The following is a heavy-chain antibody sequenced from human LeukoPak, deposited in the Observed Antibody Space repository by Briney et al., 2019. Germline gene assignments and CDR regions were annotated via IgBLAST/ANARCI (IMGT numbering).Heavy chain of an antibody. CDR2: IYYSGSI. V-gene: IGHV4-31*03. D-gene: IGHD3-9*01. CDR3: ATYYDILSGYTFDY. Sequence: SETLSLTCTVSGGSISSGGYYWSWIRQHPGKGLEWIGYIYYSGSIYYNPSLKSRVTISVDTSKNQFSLKLSSVTAADTAVYYCATYYDILSGYTFDYWGQGTLVAVSS. CDR1: GGSISSGGYY. J-gene: IGHJ4*02.